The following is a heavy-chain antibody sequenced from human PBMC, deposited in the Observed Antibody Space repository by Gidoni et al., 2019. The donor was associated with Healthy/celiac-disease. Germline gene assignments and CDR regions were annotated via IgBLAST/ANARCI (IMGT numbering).Heavy chain of an antibody. CDR1: GVTFSSYG. CDR2: IWYDGSNK. CDR3: AGGAMVYVLDY. V-gene: IGHV3-33*01. J-gene: IGHJ4*02. Sequence: QVQLVESGGGVVQPGRSLRLSCAASGVTFSSYGMHWVRQAPGKGLGWVAVIWYDGSNKYYADSVKGRFTISSDNSKNTLYLQMNSLRAEDTAVYYCAGGAMVYVLDYWGQGTLVTVSS. D-gene: IGHD5-18*01.